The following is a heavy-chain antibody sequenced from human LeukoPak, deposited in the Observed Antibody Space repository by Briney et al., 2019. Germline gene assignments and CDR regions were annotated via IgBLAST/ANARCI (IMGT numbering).Heavy chain of an antibody. Sequence: GGSLRLSCAASGFTVSSNYMSWVRQAPGKGLEWVSVIYSGGSTYYADSVKGRFTISRDNSKNTLYLQMNSLRAEDTAVYYCARDWNAVAPPSYAFDIWGQGTMVTVSS. D-gene: IGHD6-19*01. J-gene: IGHJ3*02. CDR1: GFTVSSNY. CDR3: ARDWNAVAPPSYAFDI. V-gene: IGHV3-53*01. CDR2: IYSGGST.